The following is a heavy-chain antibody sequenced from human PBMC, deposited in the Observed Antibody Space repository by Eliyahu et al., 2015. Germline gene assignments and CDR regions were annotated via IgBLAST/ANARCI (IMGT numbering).Heavy chain of an antibody. CDR2: SIPMFGTA. D-gene: IGHD4-17*01. CDR1: GGTFSSYA. Sequence: QVQLVQSGAEVKKPGSSXXVXXKASGGTFSSYAICWVRQAPGQGLEWMGGSIPMFGTANYAQKFQGRVTITADESTSTVYMELSSLRSEDTAMYYCARDFGDYDPFDYWGQGTLVTVSS. J-gene: IGHJ4*02. V-gene: IGHV1-69*01. CDR3: ARDFGDYDPFDY.